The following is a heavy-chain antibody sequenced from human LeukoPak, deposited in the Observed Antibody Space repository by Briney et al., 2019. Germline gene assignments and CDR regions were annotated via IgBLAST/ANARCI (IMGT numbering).Heavy chain of an antibody. D-gene: IGHD3-16*01. J-gene: IGHJ4*02. CDR3: ARLPVADYGY. CDR1: GGSISSSSYY. CDR2: IYYSGST. V-gene: IGHV4-39*01. Sequence: SETLSLTCTVSGGSISSSSYYWGWIRQPPGKGLEWIGSIYYSGSTYYNPSLKSRVTISVDTSKNQFSLKLSSVTAADTAVYYCARLPVADYGYWGQGTLVTVSS.